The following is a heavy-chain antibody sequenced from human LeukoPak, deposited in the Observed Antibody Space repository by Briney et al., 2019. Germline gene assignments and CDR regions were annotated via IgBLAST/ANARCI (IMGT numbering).Heavy chain of an antibody. J-gene: IGHJ4*02. D-gene: IGHD1-14*01. Sequence: GGSLRLSCAASGFRFSGYGINWVRQASGQGLEWVGRMRSKTNDYTTTYAASVRGRFTVSRDDSKNTAYLQMNSLKIEGTAVYYCTRGGTTDQYFDYWGQGTLVTVSS. CDR1: GFRFSGYG. V-gene: IGHV3-73*01. CDR3: TRGGTTDQYFDY. CDR2: MRSKTNDYTT.